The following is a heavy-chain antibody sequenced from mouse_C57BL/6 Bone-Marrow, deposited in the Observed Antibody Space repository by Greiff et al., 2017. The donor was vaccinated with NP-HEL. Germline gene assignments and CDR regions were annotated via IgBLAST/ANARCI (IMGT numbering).Heavy chain of an antibody. CDR2: IYPGNSDT. CDR3: TVYYSNFGWFAY. V-gene: IGHV1-5*01. J-gene: IGHJ3*01. Sequence: VQLKQSGTVLARPGASVKMSCKTSGYTFTSYWMHWVKQRPGQGLEWIGAIYPGNSDTSYNQKFKGKAKLTAVTSASTAYMELSSLTNEDSAVYYCTVYYSNFGWFAYWGQGTLVTVSA. D-gene: IGHD2-5*01. CDR1: GYTFTSYW.